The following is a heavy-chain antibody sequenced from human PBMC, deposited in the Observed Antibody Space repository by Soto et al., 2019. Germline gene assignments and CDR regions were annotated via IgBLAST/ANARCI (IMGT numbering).Heavy chain of an antibody. CDR1: GFTFSSYA. CDR2: ISGSGGST. Sequence: GGSLRLSCAASGFTFSSYAMSWVRQAPGKGLEWVSTISGSGGSTYYADSVKGRFTISRDNSKSTLYLQMSSLRAEDTAVYYCAKRPRALLTFDYWGQGTLVTVSS. J-gene: IGHJ4*02. D-gene: IGHD1-26*01. V-gene: IGHV3-23*01. CDR3: AKRPRALLTFDY.